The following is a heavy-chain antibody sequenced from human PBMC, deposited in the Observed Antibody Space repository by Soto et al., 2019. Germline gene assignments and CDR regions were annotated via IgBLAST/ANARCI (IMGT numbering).Heavy chain of an antibody. CDR2: INPNSGGT. V-gene: IGHV1-2*04. CDR3: ARASGWLGYCSGGSCYSGSSFDY. J-gene: IGHJ4*02. Sequence: QVQLVQSGAEVKKPGASVKVSCKASGYTFTGYYMHWVRQAPGQGLEWMGWINPNSGGTNYAQKFQGWVTMTRDPSISTAYMELSRLRSDDTAVYYCARASGWLGYCSGGSCYSGSSFDYWGQGTLVTVSS. CDR1: GYTFTGYY. D-gene: IGHD2-15*01.